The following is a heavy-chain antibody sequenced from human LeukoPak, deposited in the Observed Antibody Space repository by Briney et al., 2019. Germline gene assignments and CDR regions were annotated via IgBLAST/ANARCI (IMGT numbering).Heavy chain of an antibody. CDR3: ARENPYDILTGYPFGY. Sequence: SETLSLTCTVSGGSISSYYWSWIRQPAGKGLEWIGRIYTSGSTNYNPSLKSRVTMSVDTSKNQFSLKLSSVTAADTAVYYCARENPYDILTGYPFGYWGQRTLVTVSS. CDR1: GGSISSYY. CDR2: IYTSGST. J-gene: IGHJ4*02. D-gene: IGHD3-9*01. V-gene: IGHV4-4*07.